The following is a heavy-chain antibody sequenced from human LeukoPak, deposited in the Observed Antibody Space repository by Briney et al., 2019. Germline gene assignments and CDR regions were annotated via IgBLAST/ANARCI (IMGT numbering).Heavy chain of an antibody. CDR1: GFTFSSYS. CDR2: ISSSSSYI. J-gene: IGHJ6*02. V-gene: IGHV3-21*01. Sequence: GGSLRLSCAASGFTFSSYSMNWVRQAPGKGLEWVSSISSSSSYIYYADSVKGRFTISRDNAKNSLYLQMNSLRAEDTAVYYCASFINYGSGSLYYYYYGMDVWGQGTTVTVSS. CDR3: ASFINYGSGSLYYYYYGMDV. D-gene: IGHD3-10*01.